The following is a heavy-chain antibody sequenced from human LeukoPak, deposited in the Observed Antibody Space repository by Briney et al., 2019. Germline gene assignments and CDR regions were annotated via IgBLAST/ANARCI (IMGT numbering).Heavy chain of an antibody. CDR3: ARDVYYYDSSGYYSYYFDY. CDR2: IYYSGTT. Sequence: PSETLSLTCTVSGGSISSSYWSWIRQPPGKGLEWIGYIYYSGTTNYNPSLKSRVTMSVDTSKNHFSLKLSSVTAADTAVYYCARDVYYYDSSGYYSYYFDYWGQGTLVTVSS. J-gene: IGHJ4*02. D-gene: IGHD3-22*01. CDR1: GGSISSSY. V-gene: IGHV4-59*12.